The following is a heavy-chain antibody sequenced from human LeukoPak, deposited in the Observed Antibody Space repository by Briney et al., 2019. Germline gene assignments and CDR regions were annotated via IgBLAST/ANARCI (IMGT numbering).Heavy chain of an antibody. Sequence: GASVKVSCKASGGTFSSYAISWVRQAPGQGLEWMGGIIPIFGTANYAQKFQGRVTITADESTSTAYMELGSLRSEDTAVYYCARGSLPLRAFDIWGQGTMVTVSS. CDR2: IIPIFGTA. CDR3: ARGSLPLRAFDI. CDR1: GGTFSSYA. J-gene: IGHJ3*02. V-gene: IGHV1-69*13.